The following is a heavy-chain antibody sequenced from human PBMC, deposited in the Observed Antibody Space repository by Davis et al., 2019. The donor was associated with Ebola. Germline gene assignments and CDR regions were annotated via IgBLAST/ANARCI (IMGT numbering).Heavy chain of an antibody. CDR2: ISGYHGNT. CDR1: GYTFTSYG. J-gene: IGHJ5*02. CDR3: ARDLGGMIEALGWFDP. V-gene: IGHV1-18*01. Sequence: ASVKVSCKASGYTFTSYGISWVRQGPGQGLEWMGWISGYHGNTNYAQKLQGRVTMTTDTSTNTAYMELRSLRSDDTAVYYCARDLGGMIEALGWFDPWGQGTQVTVSS. D-gene: IGHD3-22*01.